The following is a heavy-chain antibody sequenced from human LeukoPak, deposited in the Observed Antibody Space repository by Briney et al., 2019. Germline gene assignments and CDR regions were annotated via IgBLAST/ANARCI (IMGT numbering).Heavy chain of an antibody. CDR1: GFTFSSYD. CDR2: IGTAGDP. Sequence: AGGSLRLSCAASGFTFSSYDMHWVRQATGKGLEWVSAIGTAGDPYYPGSVKGRFTISRENAKNSLYLQMNSLRAGDTAVYYCARARVGVYSSRWQVVYFDYWGQGTLVTVSS. CDR3: ARARVGVYSSRWQVVYFDY. D-gene: IGHD6-13*01. J-gene: IGHJ4*02. V-gene: IGHV3-13*05.